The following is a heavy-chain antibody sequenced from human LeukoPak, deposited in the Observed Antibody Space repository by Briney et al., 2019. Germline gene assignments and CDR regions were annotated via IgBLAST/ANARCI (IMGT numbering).Heavy chain of an antibody. Sequence: SETLSLTCAVYGGSFSGYYWSWICQPPGKGLEWIGEINHSGSTNYNPSLKSRVTISVDTSKNQFSLKLSSVTAADTAVYYCARVYYSNSYDYWYFDLWGRGTLVTVSS. J-gene: IGHJ2*01. CDR3: ARVYYSNSYDYWYFDL. D-gene: IGHD6-13*01. CDR1: GGSFSGYY. CDR2: INHSGST. V-gene: IGHV4-34*01.